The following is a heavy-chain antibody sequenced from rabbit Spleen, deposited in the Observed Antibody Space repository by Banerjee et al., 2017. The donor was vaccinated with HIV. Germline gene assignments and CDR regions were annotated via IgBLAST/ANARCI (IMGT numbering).Heavy chain of an antibody. CDR3: ARDAGTSFSTYGMDL. J-gene: IGHJ6*01. D-gene: IGHD4-2*01. V-gene: IGHV1S40*01. CDR2: AYAGSSGST. Sequence: QQVVESGGDLVKPGASLTLTCTASGFSFSSSYDMCWVRQAPGKGLEWVACAYAGSSGSTYSATWAKGRFTISKSSSTTVTLQMTGLTAADTATYFCARDAGTSFSTYGMDLWGPGTLVTVS. CDR1: GFSFSSSYD.